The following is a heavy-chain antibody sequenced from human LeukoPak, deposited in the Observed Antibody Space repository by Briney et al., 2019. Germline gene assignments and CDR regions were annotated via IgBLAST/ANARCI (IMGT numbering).Heavy chain of an antibody. CDR3: AREATDYYDSSGYRKHYYYYYYMDV. J-gene: IGHJ6*03. D-gene: IGHD3-22*01. Sequence: GGSLRLSCAASGFTFSSYGMSWVRQAPGKGLEWVSAISGSGGSTYYADSVKGRFTISRDNSKNTLYLQMNSLRAEDTAVYYCAREATDYYDSSGYRKHYYYYYYMDVWGKGTTVTVSS. CDR2: ISGSGGST. CDR1: GFTFSSYG. V-gene: IGHV3-23*01.